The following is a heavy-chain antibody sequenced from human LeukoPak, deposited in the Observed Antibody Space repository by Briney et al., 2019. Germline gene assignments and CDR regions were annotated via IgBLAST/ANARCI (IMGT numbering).Heavy chain of an antibody. CDR3: ARPAHRLTVTTSIDY. J-gene: IGHJ4*02. V-gene: IGHV1-2*02. CDR1: GYTFTGFY. Sequence: ASVKVSCKPSGYTFTGFYIHWVRQAPGQGLQWMGWINPTNGATKYTQNFRARVTMPRDTSIDTAYMELNSLTSDDTAIYYCARPAHRLTVTTSIDYWGQGTLVTVSS. D-gene: IGHD4-17*01. CDR2: INPTNGAT.